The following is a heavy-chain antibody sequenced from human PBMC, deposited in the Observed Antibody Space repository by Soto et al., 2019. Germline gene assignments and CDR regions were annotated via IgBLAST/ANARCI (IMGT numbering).Heavy chain of an antibody. Sequence: EPLKISCKGSGYSLTSYWIGWVRQIPGKGPEWMAIIYPGDSDTRYSPSFQGQVTISADKSISTAYLQWSNLKATDTAMYYCARHIGSGIVLLYGMDVWGQGTTVTVSS. D-gene: IGHD2-8*01. V-gene: IGHV5-51*01. CDR3: ARHIGSGIVLLYGMDV. CDR1: GYSLTSYW. J-gene: IGHJ6*02. CDR2: IYPGDSDT.